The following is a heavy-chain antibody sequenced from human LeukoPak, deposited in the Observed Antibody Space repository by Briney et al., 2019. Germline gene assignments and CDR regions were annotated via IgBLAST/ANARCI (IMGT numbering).Heavy chain of an antibody. CDR3: ARAWYYYDSSGYDAFDI. CDR1: GYTLTELS. V-gene: IGHV1-46*01. Sequence: ASVKVSCKVSGYTLTELSMHWVRQAPGQGLEWMGIINPSGGSTSYAQKFQGRVTMTRDMSTSTVYMELSILRSEDTAVYYCARAWYYYDSSGYDAFDIWGQGTMVTVSS. J-gene: IGHJ3*02. CDR2: INPSGGST. D-gene: IGHD3-22*01.